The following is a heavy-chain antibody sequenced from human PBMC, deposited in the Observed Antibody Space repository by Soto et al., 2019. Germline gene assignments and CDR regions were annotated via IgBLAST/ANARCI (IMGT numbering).Heavy chain of an antibody. D-gene: IGHD2-2*01. CDR3: ARDLIAYCSSTSCYDGVLGFDY. V-gene: IGHV3-33*01. J-gene: IGHJ4*02. Sequence: QVQLVESGGGVVQPGRSLRLSCAASGFTFSSYGMHWVRQAPGKGLEWVAVIWYDGSNKYYADSVKGRFTISRDNSKNTLYLQMNSLRAEDTAVYYCARDLIAYCSSTSCYDGVLGFDYWGQGTLVTVSS. CDR1: GFTFSSYG. CDR2: IWYDGSNK.